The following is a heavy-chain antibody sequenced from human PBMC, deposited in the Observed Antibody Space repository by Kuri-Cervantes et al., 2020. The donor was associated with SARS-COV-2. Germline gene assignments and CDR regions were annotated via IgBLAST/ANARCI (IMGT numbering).Heavy chain of an antibody. CDR3: ARVAGEGPIYYYYMDV. J-gene: IGHJ6*03. D-gene: IGHD2-21*01. CDR1: GFTFIGYT. V-gene: IGHV3-21*01. CDR2: ISGSGSYI. Sequence: GGSLRLSCVATGFTFIGYTMNWVRQAPGKALQWVSSISGSGSYIYYADSMKGRFTVSRDSAKNSLYLQMNSLRGEDTAVYYCARVAGEGPIYYYYMDVWGKGTTVTVSS.